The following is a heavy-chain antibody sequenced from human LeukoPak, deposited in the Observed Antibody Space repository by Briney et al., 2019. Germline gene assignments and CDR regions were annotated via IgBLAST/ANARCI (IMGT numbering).Heavy chain of an antibody. Sequence: PSETLSLTSGLPMEFFTGDNWGSVPEPPGKGLEWGGDINDNGITKYNPTLKSRVTISIDTSKKQFSLKVKSVTAADTAVYYCARLPLGAFGEVLNFDRWGQGALVIVSS. D-gene: IGHD3-10*01. CDR2: INDNGIT. J-gene: IGHJ4*02. CDR1: MEFFTGDN. CDR3: ARLPLGAFGEVLNFDR. V-gene: IGHV4-34*01.